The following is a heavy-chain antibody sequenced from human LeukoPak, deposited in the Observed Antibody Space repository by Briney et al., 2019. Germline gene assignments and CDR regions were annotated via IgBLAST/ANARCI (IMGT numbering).Heavy chain of an antibody. CDR1: GFTVSSNY. CDR2: IYSGGST. Sequence: QAGGSLRLSCAASGFTVSSNYMSWVRQAPGKGLEWVSVIYSGGSTYYADSVKGRFTISRDNSKNTLYLQMNSLRAEDTAVYYCARVPFGYVGAFDIWGQGTMVTVSS. D-gene: IGHD5-12*01. CDR3: ARVPFGYVGAFDI. J-gene: IGHJ3*02. V-gene: IGHV3-53*01.